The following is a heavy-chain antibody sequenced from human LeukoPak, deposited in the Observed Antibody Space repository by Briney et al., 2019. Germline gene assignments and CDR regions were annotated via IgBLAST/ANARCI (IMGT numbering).Heavy chain of an antibody. CDR3: ARRVAAAKREDY. D-gene: IGHD6-13*01. CDR2: IYPGDPDT. V-gene: IGHV5-51*01. CDR1: GYSFSIYS. Sequence: GESLKISCQGSGYSFSIYSIGWVRQMPGKGLEWMGIIYPGDPDTRYSSSFQGQVTISADKSISTAYLQWSSLKASDTAMYYCARRVAAAKREDYWGQGTLVTVSS. J-gene: IGHJ4*02.